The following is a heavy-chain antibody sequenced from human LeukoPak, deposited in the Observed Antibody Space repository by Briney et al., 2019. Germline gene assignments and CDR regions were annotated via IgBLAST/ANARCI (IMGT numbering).Heavy chain of an antibody. CDR2: IKQDGSEK. CDR3: ARDRYDFWSGYLDY. J-gene: IGHJ4*02. Sequence: GGSLRLSCAASGFTFSSYWMSWARQAPGKGLEWVANIKQDGSEKYYVDSVKGRFTISRDNAKNSLYLQMNSLRAEDTAVYYCARDRYDFWSGYLDYWGQGTLVTVSS. CDR1: GFTFSSYW. D-gene: IGHD3-3*01. V-gene: IGHV3-7*01.